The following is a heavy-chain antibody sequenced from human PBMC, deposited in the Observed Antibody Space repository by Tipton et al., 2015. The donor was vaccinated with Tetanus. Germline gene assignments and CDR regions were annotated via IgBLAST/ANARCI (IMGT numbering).Heavy chain of an antibody. D-gene: IGHD5-18*01. Sequence: SLRLSCAASGFTFNSHGMNWTRQAPGKGLEWIAYISSISSTILYADSVKGRFTISRDNGETSLDLQMNSLRDEDTAVYYCARDKGGYSYPGPYFFDHWGPGALVTVSS. J-gene: IGHJ4*02. V-gene: IGHV3-48*02. CDR3: ARDKGGYSYPGPYFFDH. CDR1: GFTFNSHG. CDR2: ISSISSTI.